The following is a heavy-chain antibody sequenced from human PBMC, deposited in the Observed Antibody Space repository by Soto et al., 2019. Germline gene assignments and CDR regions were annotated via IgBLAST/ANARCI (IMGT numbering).Heavy chain of an antibody. V-gene: IGHV3-30-3*01. CDR3: ARDREGIGDDAFDI. CDR1: GFTFSSYA. CDR2: ISYDGSNK. J-gene: IGHJ3*02. Sequence: GGSLRLSCAASGFTFSSYAMHWVRQAPGKGLEWVAVISYDGSNKYYADSVKGRFTISRDNSKNTLYLQMNSLRAEDTAVYYCARDREGIGDDAFDIWGQGTMVTVSS. D-gene: IGHD3-10*01.